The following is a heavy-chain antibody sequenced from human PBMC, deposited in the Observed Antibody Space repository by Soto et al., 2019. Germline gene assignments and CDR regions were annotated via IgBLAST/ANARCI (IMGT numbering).Heavy chain of an antibody. CDR3: ANGCGGTCYSRIHY. J-gene: IGHJ4*02. CDR1: GFTFSSYA. Sequence: EVQLLESGGGLVLPGGSLRLSCAASGFTFSSYAMSWVRQAPGKGLEWVSGISDSGGSTYYADSVKGRFTISRDNSKNTLYLQMNSLRAEDTAVYYCANGCGGTCYSRIHYWGQGTLVTVSS. CDR2: ISDSGGST. D-gene: IGHD2-15*01. V-gene: IGHV3-23*01.